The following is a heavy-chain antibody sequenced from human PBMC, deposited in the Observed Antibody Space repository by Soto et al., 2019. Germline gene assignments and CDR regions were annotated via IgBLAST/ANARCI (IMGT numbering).Heavy chain of an antibody. Sequence: SETLSLTCTVSGGSISSSSYYWGWIRQPPGKGLEWIGSIYYSGSTYYNPSLKSRVTISVGTSKNQFSLKLSSVTAADTAVYYCASTPVEYQEGYYMDVWGKGTTVTVSS. CDR3: ASTPVEYQEGYYMDV. J-gene: IGHJ6*03. CDR1: GGSISSSSYY. V-gene: IGHV4-39*07. CDR2: IYYSGST. D-gene: IGHD2-2*01.